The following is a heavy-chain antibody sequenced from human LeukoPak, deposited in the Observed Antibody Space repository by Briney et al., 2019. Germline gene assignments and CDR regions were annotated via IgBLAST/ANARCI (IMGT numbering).Heavy chain of an antibody. V-gene: IGHV4-38-2*01. D-gene: IGHD2/OR15-2a*01. CDR1: GHSTTRGYY. Sequence: SETLSLTCAISGHSTTRGYYWAWFRQSPGKGLEWIATFFQSEKSFYNAPLKSRVIMSLDTSKSQFSLNLTSVTAADTAVYYCARVLPVPYLLDSWGQGTHVTVSS. CDR3: ARVLPVPYLLDS. CDR2: FFQSEKS. J-gene: IGHJ4*02.